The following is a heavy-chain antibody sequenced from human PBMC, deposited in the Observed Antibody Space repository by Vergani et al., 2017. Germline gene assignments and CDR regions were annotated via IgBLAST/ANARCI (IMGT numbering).Heavy chain of an antibody. Sequence: QVQLQESGPGLVKPSETLSLSCAVPGYSISSGYYWGWIRQPPGKGLEWIGSIYHSVSTYYNPSLKSRVTISVDTSKNQFSLKLSSVTTADTAVYYCAGWDTMVRGVGYYFDYWGQGTLVTVSS. D-gene: IGHD3-10*01. CDR3: AGWDTMVRGVGYYFDY. J-gene: IGHJ4*02. CDR1: GYSISSGYY. CDR2: IYHSVST. V-gene: IGHV4-38-2*01.